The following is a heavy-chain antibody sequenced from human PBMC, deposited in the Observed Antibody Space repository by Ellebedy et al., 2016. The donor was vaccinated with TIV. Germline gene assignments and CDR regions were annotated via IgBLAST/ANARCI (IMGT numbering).Heavy chain of an antibody. Sequence: GESLKLSXAASGFTFSSYAMHWVRQAPGKGLEWVAVISYDGSNKYYADSVKGRFTISRDNSKNTLYLQMNSLRAEDTAVYYCARGGFWSGSPYGMDVWGQGTTVTVSS. CDR1: GFTFSSYA. J-gene: IGHJ6*02. D-gene: IGHD3-3*01. V-gene: IGHV3-30-3*01. CDR3: ARGGFWSGSPYGMDV. CDR2: ISYDGSNK.